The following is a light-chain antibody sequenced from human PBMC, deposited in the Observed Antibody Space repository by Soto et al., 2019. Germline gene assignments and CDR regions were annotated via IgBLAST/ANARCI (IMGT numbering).Light chain of an antibody. CDR1: QSLLHTNGYNY. CDR2: LGS. CDR3: MQTLQTPRT. J-gene: IGKJ1*01. V-gene: IGKV2-28*01. Sequence: DIVMTQSPLSLPVTPGEPASISCRSSQSLLHTNGYNYLDWYLQKPRQSPQVLVYLGSNRSSGVPDRFSGSGSGTDFTLKISRVEAEDVGLYCCMQTLQTPRTFGQGTKVEIK.